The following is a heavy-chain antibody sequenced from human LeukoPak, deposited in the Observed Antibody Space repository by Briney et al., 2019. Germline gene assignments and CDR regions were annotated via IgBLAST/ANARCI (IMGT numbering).Heavy chain of an antibody. V-gene: IGHV3-7*03. J-gene: IGHJ4*02. CDR1: GFTFSSYA. CDR2: IKQDGSEK. Sequence: GGSLRLSCAASGFTFSSYAMSWVRQAPGKGPEWVANIKQDGSEKYYVDSVKGRFTISRDNAKNSLYLQMNSLRAEDTAVYYCAGMVRGKIDYWGQGTLVTVSS. D-gene: IGHD3-10*01. CDR3: AGMVRGKIDY.